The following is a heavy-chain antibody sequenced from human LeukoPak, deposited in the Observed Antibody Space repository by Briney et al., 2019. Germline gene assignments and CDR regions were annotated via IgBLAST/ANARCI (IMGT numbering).Heavy chain of an antibody. J-gene: IGHJ3*02. CDR2: INHSGST. V-gene: IGHV4-34*01. D-gene: IGHD2-2*01. CDR1: GGSFSGYY. Sequence: SETLSLTCAVYGGSFSGYYWSWIRQPPGKGLEWIGEINHSGSTNYNPSLKSRVTISVDTSMNQFSLKLSSVTAADTAVYYCARDGWGVVVPAASFDIWGQGTMVTVSS. CDR3: ARDGWGVVVPAASFDI.